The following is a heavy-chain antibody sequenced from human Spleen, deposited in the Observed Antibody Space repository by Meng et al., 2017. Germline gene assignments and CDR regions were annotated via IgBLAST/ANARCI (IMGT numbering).Heavy chain of an antibody. CDR2: INHSGST. J-gene: IGHJ4*02. D-gene: IGHD4-11*01. CDR3: ARGPTTMAHDFDY. CDR1: GGSFSGCY. V-gene: IGHV4-34*01. Sequence: VQLRQWGAGLFKPSEPLPLTCAVYGGSFSGCYWSLIRQPPGKALEWIGEINHSGSTNYNPSLESRATISVDTSQNNLSLKLSSVTAADSAVYYCARGPTTMAHDFDYWGQGTLVTVSS.